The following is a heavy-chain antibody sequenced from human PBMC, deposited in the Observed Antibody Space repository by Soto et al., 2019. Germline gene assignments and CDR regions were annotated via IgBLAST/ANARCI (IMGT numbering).Heavy chain of an antibody. V-gene: IGHV3-20*01. CDR2: IKWRGSAT. D-gene: IGHD5-18*01. CDR1: GFTFDDYA. Sequence: EVHLVESGGGVLRPGGSLRLSCAASGFTFDDYAMSWVRQAPGKGLEWVSGIKWRGSATGYADSVRGRFTISRDNAKKSLYRELSSLRAEDTALYHCVRERGPGSDMDYYFYYSFDVWGKATTVTLSS. CDR3: VRERGPGSDMDYYFYYSFDV. J-gene: IGHJ6*03.